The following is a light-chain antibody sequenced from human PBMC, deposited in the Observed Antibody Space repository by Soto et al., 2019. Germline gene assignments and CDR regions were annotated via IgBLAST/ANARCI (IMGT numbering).Light chain of an antibody. CDR1: SGINVGTYR. Sequence: QLVLTQPSSLSASPGASASLTCTLRSGINVGTYRIYWYQQKPGSPPQYLLRYKSDSDKQQGSGVPSRFSGSKDASANAGILLISGLHSEDEADYYCMIWHSSAWVFGGGTKLTVL. CDR3: MIWHSSAWV. CDR2: YKSDSDK. J-gene: IGLJ2*01. V-gene: IGLV5-45*03.